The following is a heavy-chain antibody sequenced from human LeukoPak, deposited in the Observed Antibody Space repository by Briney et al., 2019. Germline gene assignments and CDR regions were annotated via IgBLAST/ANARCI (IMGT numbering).Heavy chain of an antibody. D-gene: IGHD3-10*01. CDR1: GYSFSTYW. V-gene: IGHV5-51*01. Sequence: GESLKISCQGSGYSFSTYWIGWVRQMPGKGLEWMGIIYVGDSNTKYSPSFQGQVTISVDKSINTAYLQWSSLKASDTAMYYCARPIYFGSQYWGQGTLVTVSS. CDR3: ARPIYFGSQY. CDR2: IYVGDSNT. J-gene: IGHJ4*02.